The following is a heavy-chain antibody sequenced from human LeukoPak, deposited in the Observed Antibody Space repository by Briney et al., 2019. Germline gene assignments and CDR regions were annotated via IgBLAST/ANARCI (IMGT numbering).Heavy chain of an antibody. V-gene: IGHV1-8*03. CDR2: MNPNSGNT. Sequence: ASVKVSCKASGYTFTSYDINWVRQATGQGLEWMGWMNPNSGNTGYAQKFQGRVTITRNTSISTAYMELSSLRSEDTAVYYCARRPGGYSYGFFRAFDIWGQGTMVTVSS. CDR3: ARRPGGYSYGFFRAFDI. J-gene: IGHJ3*02. D-gene: IGHD5-18*01. CDR1: GYTFTSYD.